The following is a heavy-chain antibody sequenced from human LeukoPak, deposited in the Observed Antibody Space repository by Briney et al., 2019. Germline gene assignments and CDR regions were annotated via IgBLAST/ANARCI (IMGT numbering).Heavy chain of an antibody. V-gene: IGHV3-23*01. CDR3: AKDLTPDQQTTYFDY. Sequence: PGGSLRLSCAASGFTFSSYAMSWLRQAPGKGLEWLSDMSGSGGSTYYADCVKGRFTISRDNSKNTPYLQMNSLRAEDTAVYYCAKDLTPDQQTTYFDYWGQGTLVTVSS. J-gene: IGHJ4*02. D-gene: IGHD1-7*01. CDR2: MSGSGGST. CDR1: GFTFSSYA.